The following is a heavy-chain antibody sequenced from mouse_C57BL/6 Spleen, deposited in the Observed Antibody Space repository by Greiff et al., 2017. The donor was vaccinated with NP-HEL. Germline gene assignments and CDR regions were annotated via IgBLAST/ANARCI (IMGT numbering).Heavy chain of an antibody. CDR1: GYTFTSYG. D-gene: IGHD2-3*01. CDR3: ARGRWLLRFGY. J-gene: IGHJ2*01. V-gene: IGHV1-81*01. CDR2: IYPRSGNT. Sequence: VQLQQSGAELARPGASVKLSCKASGYTFTSYGISWVKQRTGQGLEWIGEIYPRSGNTYYNEKFKGKATLTADKSSSTAYMALRSLTSEDSAVYLCARGRWLLRFGYWGQGTTLTVSS.